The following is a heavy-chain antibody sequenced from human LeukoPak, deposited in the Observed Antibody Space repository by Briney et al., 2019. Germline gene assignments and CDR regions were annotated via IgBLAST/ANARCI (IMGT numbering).Heavy chain of an antibody. CDR2: ISAYNGNT. CDR3: ARGVSGWSNPVDY. J-gene: IGHJ4*02. Sequence: GASVKVSCKASGYTFTSYGISWVRQAPGQGLEWMGWISAYNGNTNYAQKFQGRVTMTRDTSTSTVYMELSSLRSEDTAVYYCARGVSGWSNPVDYWGQGTLVTVSS. D-gene: IGHD6-19*01. V-gene: IGHV1-18*01. CDR1: GYTFTSYG.